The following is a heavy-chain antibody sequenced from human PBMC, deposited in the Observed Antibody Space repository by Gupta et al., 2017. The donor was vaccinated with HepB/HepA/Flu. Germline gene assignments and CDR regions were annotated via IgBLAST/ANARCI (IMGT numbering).Heavy chain of an antibody. D-gene: IGHD2-21*01. V-gene: IGHV1-2*02. CDR2: ISPHSGAT. CDR1: GYTFAGYY. CDR3: ARRKGDSKGGFDY. J-gene: IGHJ4*02. Sequence: QVQLAQSGAEVKKPGASLKVSCKASGYTFAGYYIHWVRQAPEQGLEWIGWISPHSGATKYAQKFQGRVTVTRDTSTCTAYMELSGLRSDDTAVYYCARRKGDSKGGFDYWGQGTLVTVSS.